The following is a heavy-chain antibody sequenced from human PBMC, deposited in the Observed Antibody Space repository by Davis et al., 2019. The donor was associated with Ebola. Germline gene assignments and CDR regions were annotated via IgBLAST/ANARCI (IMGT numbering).Heavy chain of an antibody. CDR2: LGLSADT. V-gene: IGHV3-23*01. Sequence: GGSLRLSCAVSGFTFSSYSPSWARQAPGKGLESVSTLGLSADTYYADSVKGRFTISRDNSKNTLHLQMNSLRVEDTAIYYCAKDTSNVWFDVWGQGTMVTVAS. CDR3: AKDTSNVWFDV. D-gene: IGHD6-19*01. CDR1: GFTFSSYS. J-gene: IGHJ3*01.